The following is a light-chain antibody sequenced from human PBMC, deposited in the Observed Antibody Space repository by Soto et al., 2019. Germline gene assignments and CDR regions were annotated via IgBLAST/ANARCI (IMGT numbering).Light chain of an antibody. CDR1: QSISSW. CDR2: KAS. CDR3: QKYNSAPLT. J-gene: IGKJ4*01. Sequence: DIQLTQSPSLLSASVGDRVTITCRASQSISSWLAWYQQKPGKAPKLLIYKASSLESGVPSRFSGSGSGTDFTLTISSLQPEDVATYYCQKYNSAPLTFGGGTKVDIK. V-gene: IGKV1-5*03.